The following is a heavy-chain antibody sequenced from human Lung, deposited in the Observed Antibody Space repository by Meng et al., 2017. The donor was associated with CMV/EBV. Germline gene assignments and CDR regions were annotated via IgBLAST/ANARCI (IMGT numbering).Heavy chain of an antibody. V-gene: IGHV4-39*07. D-gene: IGHD3-3*01. CDR2: IYYSGST. CDR1: GGSISSSSYY. Sequence: SETLSLXCTVSGGSISSSSYYWGWIRQPPGKGLEWIGSIYYSGSTYYNPSLKSRVTISVDTSKNQFSLKLSSVTAADTAVYYCARAGTDYDFWSGYFGSWFDPWXHGTLVTVSS. CDR3: ARAGTDYDFWSGYFGSWFDP. J-gene: IGHJ5*02.